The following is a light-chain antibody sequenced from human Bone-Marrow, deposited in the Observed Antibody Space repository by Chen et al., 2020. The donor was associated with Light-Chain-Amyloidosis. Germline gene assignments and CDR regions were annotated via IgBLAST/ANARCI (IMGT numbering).Light chain of an antibody. V-gene: IGLV1-40*01. CDR1: SSNIGAGYD. CDR2: SNS. CDR3: QSYDSSLSGSRV. J-gene: IGLJ3*02. Sequence: QPVLTQPPSVSGAPGQRVTISCTGSSSNIGAGYDVHWYQQLPGTAPNLLVYSNSHRPSGIPDRFSCSKSGTSASLAITGLRAEDEADYYCQSYDSSLSGSRVFGGGTKLTVL.